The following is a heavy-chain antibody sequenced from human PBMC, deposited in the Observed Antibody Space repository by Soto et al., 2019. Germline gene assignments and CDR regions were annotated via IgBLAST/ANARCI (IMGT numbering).Heavy chain of an antibody. CDR2: ISGSGGST. D-gene: IGHD3-3*01. J-gene: IGHJ4*02. Sequence: GGSLSLSCAASGFTFSSYAMSWVRQAPGKGLEWVSAISGSGGSTYYADSVKGRFTISSDNSKNTLYLQMNSLRAEDTAVYYWEKPTPYYDPSPRDSWGPGTLLTVSS. V-gene: IGHV3-23*01. CDR3: EKPTPYYDPSPRDS. CDR1: GFTFSSYA.